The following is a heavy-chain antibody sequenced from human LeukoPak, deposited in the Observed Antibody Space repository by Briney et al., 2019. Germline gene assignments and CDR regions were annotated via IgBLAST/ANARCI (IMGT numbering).Heavy chain of an antibody. V-gene: IGHV1-69*13. Sequence: SVKVSCKASGYTFTSYGISWVRQAPGQGLEWMGGIIPIFGTANYAQKFQGRVTITADESTSTAYMELSSLRSEDTAVYYCARDLVGDYYGMDVWGQGTTVTVSS. CDR2: IIPIFGTA. D-gene: IGHD2-2*01. J-gene: IGHJ6*02. CDR3: ARDLVGDYYGMDV. CDR1: GYTFTSYG.